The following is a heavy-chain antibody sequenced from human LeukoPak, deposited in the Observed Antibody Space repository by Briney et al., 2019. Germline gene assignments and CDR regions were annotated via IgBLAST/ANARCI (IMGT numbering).Heavy chain of an antibody. CDR2: ISAYNGNT. CDR3: ARADIHPHTHYYCYYYMDV. V-gene: IGHV1-18*01. J-gene: IGHJ6*03. D-gene: IGHD2-15*01. CDR1: GYTFTSYG. Sequence: ASVKVSCKASGYTFTSYGISWVRQAPGQGLEWMAWISAYNGNTNYAQKLQGRVTMTTDTSTSTAYMELRSLRSDDTAVYYCARADIHPHTHYYCYYYMDVWGKGTTVTVSS.